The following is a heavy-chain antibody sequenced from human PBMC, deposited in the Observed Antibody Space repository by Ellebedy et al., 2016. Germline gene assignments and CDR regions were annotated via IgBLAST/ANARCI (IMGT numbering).Heavy chain of an antibody. J-gene: IGHJ6*03. Sequence: SETLSLTXTVSGGSISSYYWSWIRQPPGKGLEWIGYIYYSGSTNYNPSLKSRVTISVDTSKNQFSLKLSSVTAADTAVYYCARGPLGYCSSTSCLLYYYYMDVWGKGTTVTVSS. V-gene: IGHV4-59*01. CDR3: ARGPLGYCSSTSCLLYYYYMDV. CDR2: IYYSGST. D-gene: IGHD2-2*01. CDR1: GGSISSYY.